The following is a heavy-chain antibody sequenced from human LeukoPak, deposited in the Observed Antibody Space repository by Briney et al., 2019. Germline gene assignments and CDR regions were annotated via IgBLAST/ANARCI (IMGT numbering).Heavy chain of an antibody. Sequence: ASVKVSCKASGYTFTSYGISWVRQAPGQGLEWIGWISAYNGNTNYAQKLQGRVTMTTDTSTSTAYMELRSLRSDDTAVYYCARDLRRSGSYYREDNYFDYWGQGTLVTVSS. J-gene: IGHJ4*02. CDR1: GYTFTSYG. CDR3: ARDLRRSGSYYREDNYFDY. V-gene: IGHV1-18*01. CDR2: ISAYNGNT. D-gene: IGHD3-10*01.